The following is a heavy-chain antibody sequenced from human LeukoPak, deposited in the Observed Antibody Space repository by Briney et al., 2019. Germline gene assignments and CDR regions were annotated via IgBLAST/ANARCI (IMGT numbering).Heavy chain of an antibody. Sequence: GGSLRLSCTASGFAFSSYAMSWVRQAPGKGLEWVSAISGSGGSTYYADSVKGRFTISRDNSKNTLYLQMNSLRAEDTAVYYCAKQGYSSSWYGDYYYGMDVWGQGTTVTVSS. V-gene: IGHV3-23*01. CDR2: ISGSGGST. CDR1: GFAFSSYA. D-gene: IGHD6-13*01. J-gene: IGHJ6*02. CDR3: AKQGYSSSWYGDYYYGMDV.